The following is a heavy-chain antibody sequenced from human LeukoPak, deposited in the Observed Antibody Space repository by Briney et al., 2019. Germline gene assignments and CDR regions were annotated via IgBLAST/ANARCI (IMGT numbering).Heavy chain of an antibody. CDR1: GGSFSGYY. CDR2: INHSEST. Sequence: SETLSLTCAVYGGSFSGYYWSWIRQPPGKGLEWIGEINHSESTNYNPSLKSRVTISVDTSKNQFSLKLNSVTAADTAVYYCARALEYCSCMDVWGKGTTVTVSS. CDR3: ARALEYCSCMDV. J-gene: IGHJ6*04. V-gene: IGHV4-34*01. D-gene: IGHD2/OR15-2a*01.